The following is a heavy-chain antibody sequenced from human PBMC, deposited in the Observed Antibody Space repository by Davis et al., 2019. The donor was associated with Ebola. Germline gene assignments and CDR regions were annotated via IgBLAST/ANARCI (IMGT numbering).Heavy chain of an antibody. D-gene: IGHD3-3*01. CDR1: GGSFSGYY. V-gene: IGHV4-34*01. J-gene: IGHJ3*02. CDR3: ARVDGAYDFWSGYYVGAFDI. CDR2: INHSGST. Sequence: GSLRLSCAVYGGSFSGYYWSWIRQPPGKGLEWIGEINHSGSTNYNPSLKSRVTISVDTSKNQFSLKLSSVTAADTAVYYCARVDGAYDFWSGYYVGAFDIWGQGTMVTVSS.